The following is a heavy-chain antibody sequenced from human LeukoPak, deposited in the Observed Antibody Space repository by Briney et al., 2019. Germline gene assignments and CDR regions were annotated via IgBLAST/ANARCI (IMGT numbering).Heavy chain of an antibody. Sequence: SETLSLTCTVSGGSISSYYWSWIRQPPGEGLEWIGYIYYSGSTNYNPSLKSRVTISVDTSKNQFSLKLSSVTAADTAVYYCARDDGEAPYYYGMDVWGQGTTATVSS. CDR1: GGSISSYY. V-gene: IGHV4-59*01. J-gene: IGHJ6*02. CDR3: ARDDGEAPYYYGMDV. CDR2: IYYSGST. D-gene: IGHD2-21*01.